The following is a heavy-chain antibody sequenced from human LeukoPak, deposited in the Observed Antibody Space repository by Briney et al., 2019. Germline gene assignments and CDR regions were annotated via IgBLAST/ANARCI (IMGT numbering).Heavy chain of an antibody. J-gene: IGHJ4*02. CDR3: ASLGDENWGSEIDY. D-gene: IGHD7-27*01. CDR2: IYYSGST. V-gene: IGHV4-30-4*08. Sequence: PSETLSPTCTVSGGSISSGDYYWSWIRQPPGKGLEWIGYIYYSGSTYYNPSLKSRVTISVDTSKNQFSLKLSSVTAADTAVYYCASLGDENWGSEIDYWGQGTLVTVSS. CDR1: GGSISSGDYY.